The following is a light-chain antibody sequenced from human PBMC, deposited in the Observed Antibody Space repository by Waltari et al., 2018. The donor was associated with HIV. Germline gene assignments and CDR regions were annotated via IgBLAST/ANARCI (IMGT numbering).Light chain of an antibody. CDR2: RNN. V-gene: IGLV1-47*01. Sequence: QSVLTQPPSASGTPGQRVTISCSGSSSNLGANYVSWYQQLPGTAPKLLIYRNNQRPSGVPDRFSGSKSGTSASLAISGLRSEDEANYYCAAWGDSLSNVVFGGGTKLTVL. CDR1: SSNLGANY. J-gene: IGLJ2*01. CDR3: AAWGDSLSNVV.